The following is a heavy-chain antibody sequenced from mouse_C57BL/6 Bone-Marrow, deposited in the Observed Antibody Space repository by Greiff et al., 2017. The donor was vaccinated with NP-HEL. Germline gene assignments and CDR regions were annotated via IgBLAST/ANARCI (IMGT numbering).Heavy chain of an antibody. CDR1: GYSFTGYY. CDR2: INPSTGGT. Sequence: VQLKQSGPELVKPGASVKISCKASGYSFTGYYMNWVKQSPEKSLEWIGEINPSTGGTTYNQKFKAKATLTVDKSSSTAYMQLKSLTSEDSAVYYCAILYYDYEWYFDVWGTGTTVTVSS. CDR3: AILYYDYEWYFDV. J-gene: IGHJ1*03. V-gene: IGHV1-42*01. D-gene: IGHD2-4*01.